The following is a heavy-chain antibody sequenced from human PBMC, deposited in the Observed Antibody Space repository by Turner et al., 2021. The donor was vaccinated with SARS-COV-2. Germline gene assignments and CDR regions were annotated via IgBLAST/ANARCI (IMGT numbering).Heavy chain of an antibody. D-gene: IGHD6-13*01. CDR2: MYYSGST. V-gene: IGHV4-39*01. J-gene: IGHJ6*02. Sequence: QLQLQESGPGLVKPSETLSLTCTVSGGSISSSSYYWGWIRQPPGKGLEWIGSMYYSGSTYYNPSLKSRVTISVDTSKNQFSLKLSSVTAADTAVYYCATSTVAGTELNYYGMDVWGQGTTVTVSS. CDR3: ATSTVAGTELNYYGMDV. CDR1: GGSISSSSYY.